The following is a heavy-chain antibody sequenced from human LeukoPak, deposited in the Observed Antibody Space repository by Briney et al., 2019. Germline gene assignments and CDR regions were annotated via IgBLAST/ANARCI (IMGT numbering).Heavy chain of an antibody. Sequence: SETLSLTCAVYGGSFSGYYWSWIRQPPGKGLEWIGEINHSGSTNYNPSLKSRVTISVDTSKNQFSLKLGSVTAADTAVYYCARGWGYYGSGRFDYWGQGTLVTVSS. D-gene: IGHD3-10*01. CDR2: INHSGST. J-gene: IGHJ4*02. CDR1: GGSFSGYY. CDR3: ARGWGYYGSGRFDY. V-gene: IGHV4-34*01.